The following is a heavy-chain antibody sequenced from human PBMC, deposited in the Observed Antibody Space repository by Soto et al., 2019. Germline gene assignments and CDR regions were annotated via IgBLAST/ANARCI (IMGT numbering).Heavy chain of an antibody. CDR2: INPGDSDT. Sequence: NPSETLSLTCAVYGGSFSGYYWSWIRQPPGKGLEWIGEINPGDSDTKYNPSFQGQVTISADKSITTTYLQWSSLKASDTAIYYCAASIFYYGMDVWGQGTTVTVSS. CDR3: AASIFYYGMDV. CDR1: GGSFSGYY. V-gene: IGHV4-34*01. J-gene: IGHJ6*02.